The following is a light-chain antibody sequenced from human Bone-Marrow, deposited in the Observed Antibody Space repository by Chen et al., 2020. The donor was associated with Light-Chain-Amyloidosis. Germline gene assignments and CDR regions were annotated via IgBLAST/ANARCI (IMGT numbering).Light chain of an antibody. CDR3: SSYTITNTLV. V-gene: IGLV2-14*01. J-gene: IGLJ1*01. CDR2: EVT. CDR1: SSDVGGDNH. Sequence: QSALTPPASVSGSPGQSITISCTGTSSDVGGDNHVSWYQQHPDKAPKLMIYEVTNRPSWVPDRCSGSKSDNTASLTISGLQTEDEADYFCSSYTITNTLVFGSGTRVTVL.